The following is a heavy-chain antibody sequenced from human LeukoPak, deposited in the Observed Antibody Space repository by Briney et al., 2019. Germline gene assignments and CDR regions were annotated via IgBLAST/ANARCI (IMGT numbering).Heavy chain of an antibody. J-gene: IGHJ4*02. CDR3: ARVSSSMGGAADY. V-gene: IGHV3-7*01. Sequence: PGGSLRLSCAASGLTFSSYWMSWVRQAPGKGLEWVANIKQDGSEKYYVDSVKGRFTISRDNAKNSVYLEMNSLRAEDTAVYYCARVSSSMGGAADYWGQGTLVTVSS. CDR2: IKQDGSEK. D-gene: IGHD6-6*01. CDR1: GLTFSSYW.